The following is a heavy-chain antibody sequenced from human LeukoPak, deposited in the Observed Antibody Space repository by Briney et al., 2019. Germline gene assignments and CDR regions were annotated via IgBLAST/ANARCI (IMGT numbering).Heavy chain of an antibody. J-gene: IGHJ4*02. CDR2: IIPIFGTA. CDR3: ARGLGYCSSTSCRTFDY. CDR1: GGTFSSYA. Sequence: SVKVSCKASGGTFSSYAISWVRQAPGQGLEWMGGIIPIFGTANYAQKFQGRVTITADKSTSTAYMELSSLRSEDTAVYYCARGLGYCSSTSCRTFDYWGQGTLVTVSS. V-gene: IGHV1-69*06. D-gene: IGHD2-2*01.